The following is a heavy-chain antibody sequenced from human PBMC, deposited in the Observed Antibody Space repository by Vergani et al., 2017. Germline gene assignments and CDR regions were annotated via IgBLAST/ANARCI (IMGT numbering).Heavy chain of an antibody. Sequence: QVQLQESGPGLVKPSETLSLTCAVSGYSISSGYYWGWIRQPPGTGLEWIGSIYHSGSTYYNPSLKSRVTISVDTSKNQFSLKLSSVTAADTAGYYCARHGTAAGTRLYYFDYWGQGTLVTVSS. V-gene: IGHV4-38-2*01. D-gene: IGHD6-13*01. CDR1: GYSISSGYY. CDR3: ARHGTAAGTRLYYFDY. J-gene: IGHJ4*02. CDR2: IYHSGST.